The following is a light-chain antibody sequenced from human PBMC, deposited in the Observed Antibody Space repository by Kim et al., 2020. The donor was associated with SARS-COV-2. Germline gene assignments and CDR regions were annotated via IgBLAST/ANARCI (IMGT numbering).Light chain of an antibody. CDR3: SSYTSSSTVV. CDR2: DVS. V-gene: IGLV2-14*03. J-gene: IGLJ2*01. CDR1: SSDVGSYNY. Sequence: QSALTQPASVSGSPVQSITISCTGTSSDVGSYNYVSWYQQHPSKAPKLLIYDVSKRPSGVSNRFSGSKSGNTASLTISGLQAEDEADYYCSSYTSSSTVVFGGGTQLTVL.